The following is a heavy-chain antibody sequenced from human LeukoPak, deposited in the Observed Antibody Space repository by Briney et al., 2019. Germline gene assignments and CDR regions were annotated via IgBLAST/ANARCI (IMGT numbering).Heavy chain of an antibody. Sequence: SETLSLTCTVSGGSISSYYWSWIRQPPGKGLEWIGYIYYSGSTNYNPSLKSRVTISVDTSKNQFSLKLSSVTAADTAVYYCARCYSNYAPIIFDYWGQGTLVTVSS. D-gene: IGHD4-11*01. J-gene: IGHJ4*02. V-gene: IGHV4-59*01. CDR2: IYYSGST. CDR1: GGSISSYY. CDR3: ARCYSNYAPIIFDY.